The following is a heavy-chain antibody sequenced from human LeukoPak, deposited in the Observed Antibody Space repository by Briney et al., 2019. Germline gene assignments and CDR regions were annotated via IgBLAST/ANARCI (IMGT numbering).Heavy chain of an antibody. V-gene: IGHV4-4*02. D-gene: IGHD6-19*01. Sequence: SGTLSLTCAVSGGSISSSNWWSWVRQPPGKGLEWIGEIYHSGSTNYNPSLKSRVTISVDTSKNQFSLKLSSVTAADTAVYYCARAGYSSGWYLVDYWGQGTLVTVSS. CDR3: ARAGYSSGWYLVDY. J-gene: IGHJ4*02. CDR2: IYHSGST. CDR1: GGSISSSNW.